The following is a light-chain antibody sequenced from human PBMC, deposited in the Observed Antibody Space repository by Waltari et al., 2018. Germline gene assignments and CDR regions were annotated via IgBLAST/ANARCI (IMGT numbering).Light chain of an antibody. CDR3: QQYDGEVVT. J-gene: IGKJ4*01. V-gene: IGKV3-20*01. Sequence: YQRKVGQAPRLLIDGTSSSATGIPDRFSGSGSGTEFTLTISRLEPEDFAVYYCQQYDGEVVTFGGGTKVEI. CDR2: GTS.